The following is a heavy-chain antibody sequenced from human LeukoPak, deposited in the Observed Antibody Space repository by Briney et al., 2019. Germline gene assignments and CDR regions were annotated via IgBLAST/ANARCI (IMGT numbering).Heavy chain of an antibody. Sequence: ASVKVSCKASGYTFTGYYMHWVRQAPGQGLEWMGWINPNSGGTNYAQKFQGRVTMTRNTSISTAYMELSSLRSEDTAVYYCARRYYGSGRPVDYWGQGTLVTVSS. CDR1: GYTFTGYY. CDR3: ARRYYGSGRPVDY. V-gene: IGHV1-2*02. CDR2: INPNSGGT. D-gene: IGHD3-10*01. J-gene: IGHJ4*02.